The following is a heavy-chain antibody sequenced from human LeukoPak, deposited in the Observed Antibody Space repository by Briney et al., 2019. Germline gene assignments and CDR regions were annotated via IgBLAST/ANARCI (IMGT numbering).Heavy chain of an antibody. CDR2: INHSGST. V-gene: IGHV4-34*01. D-gene: IGHD5-18*01. CDR3: ARGGRGYSYGERVPN. J-gene: IGHJ4*02. Sequence: SETLSLTCAVYGGSFSGYYWSWTRQPPGKGLEWIGEINHSGSTNYNPSLKSRVTISVDTSKNQFSLKLSSVTAADTAVYYCARGGRGYSYGERVPNWGQGTLVTVSS. CDR1: GGSFSGYY.